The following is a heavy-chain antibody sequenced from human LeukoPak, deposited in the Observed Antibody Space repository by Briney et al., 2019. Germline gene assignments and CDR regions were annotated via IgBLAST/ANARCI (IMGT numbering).Heavy chain of an antibody. J-gene: IGHJ4*02. Sequence: GGSLRLSCAASGFTFSSYEMNWVRQAPGKGLEWVSYISSSGSTIYYADSVKGRFTISRDNAKNSLYLQMNSLRAEDTAVYYCARDRYREAMPPDYFDYWGQGTLVTVSS. CDR3: ARDRYREAMPPDYFDY. V-gene: IGHV3-48*03. CDR2: ISSSGSTI. D-gene: IGHD4-11*01. CDR1: GFTFSSYE.